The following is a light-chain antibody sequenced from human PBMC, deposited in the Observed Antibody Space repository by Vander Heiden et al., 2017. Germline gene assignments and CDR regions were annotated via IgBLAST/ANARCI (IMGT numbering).Light chain of an antibody. Sequence: VMTQSPLSLPVATGEPASISCSSIQRRLHSSGYNYLDWYRQKPGQSPQLLIYLGSNRAAGVPDRFSGSGSGTDFTLKISRVEAEDVGVYYCMQARQTPRTFGQGTKLEIK. CDR1: QRRLHSSGYNY. CDR3: MQARQTPRT. V-gene: IGKV2-28*01. CDR2: LGS. J-gene: IGKJ2*01.